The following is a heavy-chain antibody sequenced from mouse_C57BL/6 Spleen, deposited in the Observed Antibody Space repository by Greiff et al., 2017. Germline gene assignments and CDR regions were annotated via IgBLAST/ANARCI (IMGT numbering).Heavy chain of an antibody. J-gene: IGHJ4*01. CDR2: IYPGSGST. D-gene: IGHD1-2*01. V-gene: IGHV1-55*01. CDR1: GYTFTSYW. Sequence: QVQLKQPGAELVKPGASVKMSCKASGYTFTSYWITWVKQRPGQGLEWIGDIYPGSGSTNYNEKFKSKATLTVDTSSSTAYMQLSSLTSEDSAVYYCANYYGPLYAMDYWGQGTSVTVSS. CDR3: ANYYGPLYAMDY.